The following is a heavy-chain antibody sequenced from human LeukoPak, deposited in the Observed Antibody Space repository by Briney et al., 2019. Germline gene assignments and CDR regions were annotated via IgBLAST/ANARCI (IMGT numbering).Heavy chain of an antibody. CDR3: ARGVEASGVGFYAFDI. CDR1: GASIGSFY. V-gene: IGHV4-4*07. D-gene: IGHD6-13*01. CDR2: LYNGGDT. Sequence: SETLSLTCTVSGASIGSFYWVWIRQPAGKGLEWIGRLYNGGDTNYSPSLRSRVTMPVDTSKNQFSLKLKSVTAAGTAVYYCARGVEASGVGFYAFDIWGQGTMVTVSS. J-gene: IGHJ3*02.